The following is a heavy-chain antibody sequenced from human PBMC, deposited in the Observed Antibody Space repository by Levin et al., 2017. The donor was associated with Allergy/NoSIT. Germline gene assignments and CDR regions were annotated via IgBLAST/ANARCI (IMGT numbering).Heavy chain of an antibody. CDR2: IDPSDSHI. CDR1: GYSFSNYY. V-gene: IGHV5-10-1*01. CDR3: ARQRIWGSFGGSGSLYYYGVDV. J-gene: IGHJ6*02. D-gene: IGHD3-10*01. Sequence: ASVKVSCKGSGYSFSNYYINWVRQMPGKGLEWMGRIDPSDSHIKYSPSFQGHVAISVDKSVTTAYLQWSSLKASDSAIYYCARQRIWGSFGGSGSLYYYGVDVWGQGTTVTVSS.